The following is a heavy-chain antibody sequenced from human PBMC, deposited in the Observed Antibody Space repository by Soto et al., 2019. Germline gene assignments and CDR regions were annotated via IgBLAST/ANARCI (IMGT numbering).Heavy chain of an antibody. J-gene: IGHJ6*02. CDR2: IYPGDSDT. Sequence: GASLKISCKGSGYSFTSYWIGWVRQMPGKGLEWMGIIYPGDSDTRYSPSFQGQVTISADKSISTAYLQWSSLRASDTAMYYCARSIAAHYYYYGMDVWGQGTTVTVSS. V-gene: IGHV5-51*01. D-gene: IGHD6-6*01. CDR1: GYSFTSYW. CDR3: ARSIAAHYYYYGMDV.